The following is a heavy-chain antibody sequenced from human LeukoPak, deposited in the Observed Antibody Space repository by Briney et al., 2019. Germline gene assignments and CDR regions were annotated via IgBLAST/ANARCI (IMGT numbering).Heavy chain of an antibody. J-gene: IGHJ4*02. Sequence: GGSLRLSCTASGFTFSSYDMHWVRQAPGKGLEWVASIRYDGINKYYADSLKGRFTISRDNSKNTLYLQMNSLRAEDTAVYYCAKDYYGSGRAFYFDYWGQGTLVTVSS. V-gene: IGHV3-30*02. CDR2: IRYDGINK. D-gene: IGHD3-10*01. CDR3: AKDYYGSGRAFYFDY. CDR1: GFTFSSYD.